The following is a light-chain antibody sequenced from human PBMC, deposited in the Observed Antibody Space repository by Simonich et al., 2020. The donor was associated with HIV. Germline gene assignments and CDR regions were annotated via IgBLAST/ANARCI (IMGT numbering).Light chain of an antibody. CDR3: CSYTSTSNVI. V-gene: IGLV2-14*01. J-gene: IGLJ2*01. Sequence: QSALTQPASVSGSPGQSITISCTGTSSDIGTYTYVSWYQQHPGKDPKIMIYDVSKRPSGVSNRFSGSKSGNTASLTISGLQTEDEAIYYCCSYTSTSNVIFGGGTTVTVL. CDR2: DVS. CDR1: SSDIGTYTY.